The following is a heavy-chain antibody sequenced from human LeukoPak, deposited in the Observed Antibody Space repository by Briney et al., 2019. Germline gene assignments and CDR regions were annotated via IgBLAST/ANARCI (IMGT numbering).Heavy chain of an antibody. CDR3: ARDGYGGYDY. CDR1: GFTFSSYW. D-gene: IGHD5-12*01. Sequence: PGGSLRLSCAASGFTFSSYWMHWVRQAPGEGLVWVSRINSDGSSTSYADSVKGRFTISRDNAKNTLYLQMNSLRAADTAVYYCARDGYGGYDYWGQGTLVTVSS. CDR2: INSDGSST. J-gene: IGHJ4*02. V-gene: IGHV3-74*01.